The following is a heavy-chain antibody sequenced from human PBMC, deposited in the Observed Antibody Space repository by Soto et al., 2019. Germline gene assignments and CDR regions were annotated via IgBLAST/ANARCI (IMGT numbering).Heavy chain of an antibody. Sequence: EVQLLESGGGLVQPGGSLRLSCAASGFTFSSYAMSWVRQAPGKGLEWVSAISGSGGSTYYADSVKGRFTISRDNSKNTLYLQMNSLRAEDTAVDYCAKGYERITIFGVVTANFDYWGQGTLVTVSS. CDR2: ISGSGGST. J-gene: IGHJ4*02. V-gene: IGHV3-23*01. D-gene: IGHD3-3*01. CDR3: AKGYERITIFGVVTANFDY. CDR1: GFTFSSYA.